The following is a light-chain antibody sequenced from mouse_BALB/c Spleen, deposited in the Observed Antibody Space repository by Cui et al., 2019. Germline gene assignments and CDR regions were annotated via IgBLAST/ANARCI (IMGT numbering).Light chain of an antibody. V-gene: IGKV4-79*01. CDR2: STS. Sequence: QLVLTQSPAIMSASPGEKLTSTCSASSSVSSSYLYWYQQKPGSSPKLWIYSTSNLASGVPARFSGSGSGTSYSLTISSMEAEDAASYFCHQWSSYPPAFGGGTKLEIK. CDR3: HQWSSYPPA. J-gene: IGKJ2*01. CDR1: SSVSSSY.